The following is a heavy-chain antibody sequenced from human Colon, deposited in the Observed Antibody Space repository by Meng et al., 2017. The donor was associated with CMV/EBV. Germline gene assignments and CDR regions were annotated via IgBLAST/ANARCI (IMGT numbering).Heavy chain of an antibody. V-gene: IGHV4-34*01. Sequence: CAVYGGSFSGYYWSWIRQSPGKGLGWIGEMNHSGSRNYNPSLKSRVTMSIDTSKNQFSLKLSSVTAADTAVYYCARGVYGPYYFDYWGQGALVTVSS. CDR2: MNHSGSR. J-gene: IGHJ4*02. D-gene: IGHD3/OR15-3a*01. CDR1: GGSFSGYY. CDR3: ARGVYGPYYFDY.